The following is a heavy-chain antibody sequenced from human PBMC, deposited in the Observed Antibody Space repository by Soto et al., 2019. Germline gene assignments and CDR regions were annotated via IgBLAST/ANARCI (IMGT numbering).Heavy chain of an antibody. V-gene: IGHV4-34*01. CDR1: GGSFSGYY. CDR3: ARGYRGVVVPADNWFDP. CDR2: INHSGST. D-gene: IGHD2-2*01. Sequence: SETLSLTCAVYGGSFSGYYWSWIRQPPGKGLEWIGEINHSGSTNYNPSLKSRVTISVDTSKNQFSLKLSSVTAADTAVYYCARGYRGVVVPADNWFDPWGQGTLVTVSS. J-gene: IGHJ5*02.